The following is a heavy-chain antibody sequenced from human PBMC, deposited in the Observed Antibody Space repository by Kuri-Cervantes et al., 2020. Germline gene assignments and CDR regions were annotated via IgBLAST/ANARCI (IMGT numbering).Heavy chain of an antibody. CDR1: GFTFDDYA. CDR2: ISLTGNTA. CDR3: AKDWAWFDP. V-gene: IGHV3-23*01. Sequence: GGSLRLSCAASGFTFDDYAMHWVRQAPGKGLEWVSGISLTGNTAYYADSVRGRFTISRDNSKNTLYLQMNSLRAEDTAVYYCAKDWAWFDPWGHGTLVTVSS. D-gene: IGHD7-27*01. J-gene: IGHJ5*02.